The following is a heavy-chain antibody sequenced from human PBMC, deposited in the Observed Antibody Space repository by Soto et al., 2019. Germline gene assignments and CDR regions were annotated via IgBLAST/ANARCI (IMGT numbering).Heavy chain of an antibody. CDR1: GYTFTGYY. CDR3: ARVFPARSGYYYERGY. CDR2: INPNSGGT. Sequence: ASVKVSCKASGYTFTGYYMHWVRQAPGQGLEWMGWINPNSGGTNYAQKFQGRVTMTRDTSISTAYMELSRLRSDDTAVYYCARVFPARSGYYYERGYWDQGTLVTVSS. D-gene: IGHD3-22*01. J-gene: IGHJ4*02. V-gene: IGHV1-2*02.